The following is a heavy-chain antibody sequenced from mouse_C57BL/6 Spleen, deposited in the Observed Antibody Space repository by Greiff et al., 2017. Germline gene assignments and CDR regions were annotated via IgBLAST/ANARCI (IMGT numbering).Heavy chain of an antibody. CDR3: ARSHYYGSSYGMDY. CDR1: GYAFSSYW. J-gene: IGHJ4*01. V-gene: IGHV1-80*01. D-gene: IGHD1-1*01. CDR2: IYPGDGDT. Sequence: QVQLQQSGAELVKPGASVKISCKASGYAFSSYWMNWVKQRPGKGLEWIGQIYPGDGDTNYNGKFKGKATLTADKSSSTAYMQLSSLTSEDSAVYFCARSHYYGSSYGMDYWGQGTSVTVSS.